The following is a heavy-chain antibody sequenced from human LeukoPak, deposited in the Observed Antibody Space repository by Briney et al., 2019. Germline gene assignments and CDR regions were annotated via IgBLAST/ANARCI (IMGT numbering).Heavy chain of an antibody. CDR2: IYYSGST. CDR3: ARGPAYGPPDY. J-gene: IGHJ4*02. V-gene: IGHV4-59*01. CDR1: GGSISSYY. D-gene: IGHD3-16*01. Sequence: SETLSLTCTVSGGSISSYYWSWIRQPPGKGLEWIGYIYYSGSTNYNPSLKSRVTISVDTSKNQFSLKLSSVTAADTAVYYCARGPAYGPPDYWGQGTLVTVSS.